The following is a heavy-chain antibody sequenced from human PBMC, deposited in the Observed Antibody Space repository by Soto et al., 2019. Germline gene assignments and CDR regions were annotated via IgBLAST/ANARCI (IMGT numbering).Heavy chain of an antibody. CDR3: AREDDYGYRYINYGLDV. CDR1: GFTFNIYA. J-gene: IGHJ6*02. V-gene: IGHV3-30-3*01. Sequence: LRRSCAAYGFTFNIYALHWVRQAPGKGLELVAVISFDGTKKYYSDSVKGRFTISRDNLTNTLYLQMNNLRVEDAALYFCAREDDYGYRYINYGLDVWVHVPKVTFSS. D-gene: IGHD4-17*01. CDR2: ISFDGTKK.